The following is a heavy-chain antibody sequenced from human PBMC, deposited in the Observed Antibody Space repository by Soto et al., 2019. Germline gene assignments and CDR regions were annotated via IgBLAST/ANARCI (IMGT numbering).Heavy chain of an antibody. D-gene: IGHD5-12*01. CDR1: GGSISSSSYY. CDR2: IYYSGST. V-gene: IGHV4-39*01. Sequence: SETLSLTCTVSGGSISSSSYYWGWIRQPPGKGLGWIGSIYYSGSTYYNPSLKSRVTISVDTSKNQFSLKLSSVTAADTAVYYCARLGPNIVATISADYFDYWGQGTLVTVSS. CDR3: ARLGPNIVATISADYFDY. J-gene: IGHJ4*02.